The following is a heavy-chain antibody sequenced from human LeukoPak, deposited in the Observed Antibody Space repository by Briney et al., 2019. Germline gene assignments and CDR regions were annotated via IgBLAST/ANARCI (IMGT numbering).Heavy chain of an antibody. CDR3: ALMALNGGKGIDY. CDR1: GYTFTSYG. D-gene: IGHD5-24*01. CDR2: MNPNSGNT. V-gene: IGHV1-8*02. Sequence: ASVKVSCKASGYTFTSYGISWVRQAPGQGLEWMGWMNPNSGNTGYAQKFQGRVTMTRNTSISTAYMELSSLRSEDTAVYYCALMALNGGKGIDYWGQGTLVTVSS. J-gene: IGHJ4*02.